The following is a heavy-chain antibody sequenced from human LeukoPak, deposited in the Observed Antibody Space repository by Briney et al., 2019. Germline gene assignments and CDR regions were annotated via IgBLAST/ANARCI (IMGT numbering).Heavy chain of an antibody. J-gene: IGHJ6*03. CDR2: INPNSGGT. V-gene: IGHV1-2*02. D-gene: IGHD6-13*01. Sequence: GASVKVSCKASGYTFTGYYMHWVRQAPGQGLEWMGWINPNSGGTNYAQKFQGRVTMTRDTSISTAYMELSRLRSDDTAVYYCARGVIAAAGIRYYYYMDVWGKGITVTISS. CDR3: ARGVIAAAGIRYYYYMDV. CDR1: GYTFTGYY.